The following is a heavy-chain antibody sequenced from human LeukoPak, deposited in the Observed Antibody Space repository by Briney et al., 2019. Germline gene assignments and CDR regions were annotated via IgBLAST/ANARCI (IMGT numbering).Heavy chain of an antibody. V-gene: IGHV4-4*07. CDR3: ARNNEMGVTTWGGSYYFDY. J-gene: IGHJ4*02. D-gene: IGHD1-26*01. CDR2: IYTSGST. Sequence: SETLSLTCTVSGGSISSYYWSWIRQPAGKGLEWIGRIYTSGSTNYNPSLKSRVTMSVDTSKNQFSLKLSSVTAADTAVYYCARNNEMGVTTWGGSYYFDYWGQGTLVTVSS. CDR1: GGSISSYY.